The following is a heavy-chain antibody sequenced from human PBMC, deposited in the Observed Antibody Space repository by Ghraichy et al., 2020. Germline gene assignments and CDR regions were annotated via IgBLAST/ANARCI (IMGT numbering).Heavy chain of an antibody. D-gene: IGHD3-10*01. CDR3: AKNPRAIRGLIKTYRFDP. V-gene: IGHV3-23*01. Sequence: GGSLRLSCAASGFTFNSYTMRWVRQAPGKGLEWVSAISGSGDSTYYADSVRGRFTISRDNSNNTVYLQMNSLRAEDTAIYYCAKNPRAIRGLIKTYRFDPCGQATLVTVSS. CDR1: GFTFNSYT. CDR2: ISGSGDST. J-gene: IGHJ5*02.